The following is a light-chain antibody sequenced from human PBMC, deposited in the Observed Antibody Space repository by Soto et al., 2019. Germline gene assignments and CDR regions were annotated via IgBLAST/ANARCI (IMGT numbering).Light chain of an antibody. CDR3: CSYAGSTNV. Sequence: QSVLTQPRSVSGSPGQSVTIFCTGTSSDVGSYNYVSWYQQHPGKAPKLMISDVSKRPSGVPDRFSGSKSGNTASLTVFGLQADDEADYYCCSYAGSTNVFGTGTKGTVL. CDR2: DVS. CDR1: SSDVGSYNY. V-gene: IGLV2-11*01. J-gene: IGLJ1*01.